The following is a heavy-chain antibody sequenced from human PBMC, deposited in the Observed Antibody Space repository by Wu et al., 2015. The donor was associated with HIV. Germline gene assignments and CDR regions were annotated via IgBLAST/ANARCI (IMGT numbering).Heavy chain of an antibody. CDR2: VIPIFGTP. CDR1: GGTFSSYA. CDR3: ATDFDYISGFVY. D-gene: IGHD6-19*01. V-gene: IGHV1-69*05. J-gene: IGHJ4*02. Sequence: QVQLVQSGAEVAKPGSSVKVSCKTSGGTFSSYAINWVRQAPGQGLEWMGGVIPIFGTPNYAQKFQGRVTITTDESTSTAYLDLSSLRSEDTAVYYCATDFDYISGFVYWGQGTLVTVSS.